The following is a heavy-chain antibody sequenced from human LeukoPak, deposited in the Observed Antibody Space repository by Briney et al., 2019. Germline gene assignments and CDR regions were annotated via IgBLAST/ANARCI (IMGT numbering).Heavy chain of an antibody. CDR1: GGTFSSYV. V-gene: IGHV1-69*05. Sequence: SVKVSCKASGGTFSSYVISWVRQAPGQGLEWMGGIIPILGTPNYAQKYQGRVTITTDESTSTAYVELSSLRSEDTAVYYCARVTGTNSYYYYYMDVWGKGTTVTVSS. D-gene: IGHD1/OR15-1a*01. CDR2: IIPILGTP. CDR3: ARVTGTNSYYYYYMDV. J-gene: IGHJ6*03.